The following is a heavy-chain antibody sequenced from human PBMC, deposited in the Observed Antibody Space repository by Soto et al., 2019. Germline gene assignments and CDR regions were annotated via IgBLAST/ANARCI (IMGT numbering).Heavy chain of an antibody. CDR2: IYYSGST. Sequence: QVQLQESGPGLVKPSETLSLTCTVSGGSISSYYWSWIRQPPGKGLEWIGYIYYSGSTNYNPSLKSRVTISVDTCKNQFSLKLSSVTAADTAVYYCARDKKALWFGELPQSNYSYYYMDVWGKGTTVTVSS. J-gene: IGHJ6*03. V-gene: IGHV4-59*01. D-gene: IGHD3-10*01. CDR1: GGSISSYY. CDR3: ARDKKALWFGELPQSNYSYYYMDV.